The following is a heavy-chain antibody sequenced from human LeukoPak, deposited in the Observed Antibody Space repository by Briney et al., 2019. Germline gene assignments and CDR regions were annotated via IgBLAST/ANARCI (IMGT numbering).Heavy chain of an antibody. J-gene: IGHJ4*02. V-gene: IGHV3-21*01. CDR3: ARDRLYGDYHYYFDY. D-gene: IGHD4-17*01. Sequence: GGSLRLSCAASEFTFSSYSMNWVRQAPGKGLEWVSSISSSSSYIYYADSVKGRFTISRDNAKNSLYLQMNSLRAEDTAVYYCARDRLYGDYHYYFDYWGQGTLVTVSS. CDR2: ISSSSSYI. CDR1: EFTFSSYS.